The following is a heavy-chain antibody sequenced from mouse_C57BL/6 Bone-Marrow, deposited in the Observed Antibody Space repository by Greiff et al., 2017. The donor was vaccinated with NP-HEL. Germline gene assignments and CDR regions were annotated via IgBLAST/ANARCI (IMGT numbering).Heavy chain of an antibody. J-gene: IGHJ4*01. CDR1: GYTFTNYW. CDR3: ARWGITDHYAMDY. D-gene: IGHD1-3*01. V-gene: IGHV1-63*01. Sequence: QVQLQQSGAELVRPGTSVKMSCKASGYTFTNYWIGWAKQRPGHGLEWIGDIYPGGGYTNYNEKFKGKATLTADKSSRTAYMQFSSLTSEDSAIYYCARWGITDHYAMDYWGQGTSVTVSS. CDR2: IYPGGGYT.